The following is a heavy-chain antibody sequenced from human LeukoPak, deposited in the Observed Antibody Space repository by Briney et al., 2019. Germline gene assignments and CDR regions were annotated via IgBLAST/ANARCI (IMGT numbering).Heavy chain of an antibody. CDR3: ARDLLYVTTSDY. CDR2: ISNTGNTI. J-gene: IGHJ4*02. D-gene: IGHD4-11*01. V-gene: IGHV3-11*04. CDR1: GFTFRDYY. Sequence: GGSLRLSCAASGFTFRDYYMNWFRQAPGKGLEWVSSISNTGNTIYYADSVKGRFTISRDNAANSLYLQMHSLRVEDTATYYCARDLLYVTTSDYWGQGTLVTVSS.